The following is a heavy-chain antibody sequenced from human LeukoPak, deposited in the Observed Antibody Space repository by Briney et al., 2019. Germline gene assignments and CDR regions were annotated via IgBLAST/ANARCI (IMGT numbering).Heavy chain of an antibody. CDR3: ARVPIGYCSSTSCYYFDH. J-gene: IGHJ4*02. D-gene: IGHD2-2*01. V-gene: IGHV4-59*01. Sequence: SETLSLTCTVSGGSISSYYWSWIRQPPGKGLEWIGYIYYSGSTNYNPSLKSRVTISVDTSKNQFSLKLSSVTAADTAVYYCARVPIGYCSSTSCYYFDHWGQGTPVTVSS. CDR2: IYYSGST. CDR1: GGSISSYY.